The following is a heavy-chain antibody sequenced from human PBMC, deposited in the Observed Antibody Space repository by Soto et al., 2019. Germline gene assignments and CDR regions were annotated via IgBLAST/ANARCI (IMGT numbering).Heavy chain of an antibody. CDR2: IIPIFGAA. CDR1: GGTFSSYA. Sequence: ASVKVSCKASGGTFSSYAISWVLQAPGQGLEWMGGIIPIFGAANYAQKFQGRVTITADESTSTAYMELSSLRSEDTAVYYCARERYSSGWYRTNWFDPWGQGTLVTVSS. J-gene: IGHJ5*02. V-gene: IGHV1-69*13. CDR3: ARERYSSGWYRTNWFDP. D-gene: IGHD6-19*01.